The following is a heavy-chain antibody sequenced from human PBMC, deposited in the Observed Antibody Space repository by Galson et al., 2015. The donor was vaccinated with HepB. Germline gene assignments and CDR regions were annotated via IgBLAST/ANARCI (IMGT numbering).Heavy chain of an antibody. V-gene: IGHV3-20*04. D-gene: IGHD3-22*01. CDR3: ARERGTYYYDSSGYSDAFDI. Sequence: SLRLSCAASGFTFDDYGMSWVRQAPGKGLEWVSGINWNGGSTGYADSVKGRFTISRDNAKNSLYLQMNSLRAEDTALYYCARERGTYYYDSSGYSDAFDIWGQGTMVTVSS. CDR1: GFTFDDYG. CDR2: INWNGGST. J-gene: IGHJ3*02.